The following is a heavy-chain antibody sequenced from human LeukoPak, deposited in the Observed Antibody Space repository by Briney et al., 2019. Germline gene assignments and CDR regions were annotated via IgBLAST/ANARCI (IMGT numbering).Heavy chain of an antibody. CDR1: GFPFSTSA. V-gene: IGHV3-23*01. CDR2: ILGGGRDT. J-gene: IGHJ5*02. CDR3: AKIAYDFWSGYGRFDP. D-gene: IGHD3-3*01. Sequence: HPGGSLRLSCAASGFPFSTSAMTWVRQAPGKGLQWVSSILGGGRDTYYTDSVKGRFTISRDNSRNTVFLQMSSLRAEDTAIYYCAKIAYDFWSGYGRFDPWGQGTLVTVSS.